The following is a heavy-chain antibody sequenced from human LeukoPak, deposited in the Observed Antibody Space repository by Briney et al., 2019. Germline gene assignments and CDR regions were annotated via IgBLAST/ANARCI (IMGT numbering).Heavy chain of an antibody. CDR3: ARDVGHVDTARLDYFDN. CDR2: ISAYNGNT. Sequence: APVKVSCKASGYTFTSYGISWVRQAPGQGLEWMGWISAYNGNTNYAQKLQGRVTMTTDTSTSTAYMELRSLRSDDTAVYYCARDVGHVDTARLDYFDNWGQGTLVTVSS. D-gene: IGHD5-18*01. V-gene: IGHV1-18*01. CDR1: GYTFTSYG. J-gene: IGHJ4*02.